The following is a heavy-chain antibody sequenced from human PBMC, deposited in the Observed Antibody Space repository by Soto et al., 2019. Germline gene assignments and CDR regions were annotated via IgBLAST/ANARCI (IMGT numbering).Heavy chain of an antibody. Sequence: PSETLSLTCTVSGGSISSYYWSWIRQPPGKGLEWIGYIYYSGSTNYNPSLKSRVTISVDTSKNQFSLKLSSVTAADTAVYYCARAPGDYFDCWGQGTLVTVSS. CDR2: IYYSGST. CDR3: ARAPGDYFDC. V-gene: IGHV4-59*12. J-gene: IGHJ4*02. CDR1: GGSISSYY.